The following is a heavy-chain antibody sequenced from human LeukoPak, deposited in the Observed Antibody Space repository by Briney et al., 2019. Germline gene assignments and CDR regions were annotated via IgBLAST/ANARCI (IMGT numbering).Heavy chain of an antibody. D-gene: IGHD7-27*01. V-gene: IGHV3-53*01. J-gene: IGHJ4*02. CDR1: GFSVSNNY. Sequence: GGSLRLSCAVSGFSVSNNYMSWVRQAPGKGLEWVSVIYSGGSTYYADSVKGRFTISRDNSKNTLYLQMNSLRAEDTAVYYCAKKVPANWGSYFDYWGQGTLVTVSS. CDR3: AKKVPANWGSYFDY. CDR2: IYSGGST.